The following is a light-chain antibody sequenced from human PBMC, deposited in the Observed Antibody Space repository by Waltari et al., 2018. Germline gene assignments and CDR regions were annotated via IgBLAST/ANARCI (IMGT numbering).Light chain of an antibody. V-gene: IGKV3-11*01. J-gene: IGKJ3*01. CDR2: DAS. Sequence: SCRSSEGVGSKVTGYQQKRGQAPRLLVYDASYRASGIPPRFSGSGSGTEFTLTISSLEPDDFAVYYCQQRSSWPITFGPGTKVDFK. CDR1: EGVGSK. CDR3: QQRSSWPIT.